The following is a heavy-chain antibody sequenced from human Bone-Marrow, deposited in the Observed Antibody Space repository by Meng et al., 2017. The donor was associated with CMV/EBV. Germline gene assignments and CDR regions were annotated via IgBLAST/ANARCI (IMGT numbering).Heavy chain of an antibody. V-gene: IGHV3-30*02. CDR1: GFTFSSYG. D-gene: IGHD3-3*01. J-gene: IGHJ4*02. CDR2: IRYDGSNK. CDR3: AKEGVYDFWS. Sequence: GESLKISCAASGFTFSSYGMHWVRQAPGKGLEWVAFIRYDGSNKYYADSVKGRFTISRDNSKNTLYLQMNSLRVEDTAIYYCAKEGVYDFWSWGQGTVVTVSS.